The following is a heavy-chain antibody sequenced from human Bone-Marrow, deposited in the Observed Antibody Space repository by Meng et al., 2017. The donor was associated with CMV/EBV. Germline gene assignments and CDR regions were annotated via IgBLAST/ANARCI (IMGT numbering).Heavy chain of an antibody. V-gene: IGHV3-30*02. CDR3: AKDTSPYCSGGTCYPGWFDP. CDR2: IRYDGSDK. Sequence: GESLKIPCAASGFTFSTYGMHWVRQAPGKGLEWVSFIRYDGSDKYYADSVKGRFTIPRDNSKNTLYLQMNSLRAEDTAFYYCAKDTSPYCSGGTCYPGWFDPWGQGTLVTVSS. CDR1: GFTFSTYG. J-gene: IGHJ5*02. D-gene: IGHD2-15*01.